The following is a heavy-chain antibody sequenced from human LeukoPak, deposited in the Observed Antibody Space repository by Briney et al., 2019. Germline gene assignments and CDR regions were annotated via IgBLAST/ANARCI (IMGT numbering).Heavy chain of an antibody. CDR2: TVSRGTT. CDR1: GFTFTSDA. D-gene: IGHD6-19*01. J-gene: IGHJ5*02. CDR3: AKCSTSAYTTGWCNWIAP. Sequence: GGSLRLSCVASGFTFTSDAMNWVRQAPGKGLEWVSSTVSRGTTQYADSVKGRFTVSRDTSKNTLYLQMNSLRADDTAVYYCAKCSTSAYTTGWCNWIAPWGQGTLVTVSS. V-gene: IGHV3-23*01.